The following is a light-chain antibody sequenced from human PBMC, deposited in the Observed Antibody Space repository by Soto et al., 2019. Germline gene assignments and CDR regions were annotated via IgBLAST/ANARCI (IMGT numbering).Light chain of an antibody. Sequence: EVVLTQSPATLSLSPGERATLSCTASQSVSSYLAWYQQKPGRAPRLLIYDASNRATGIPARFSGSGSGTDFTLTISSLQPEDLAVYYCQQRSNWPPFTFGGGTKV. V-gene: IGKV3-11*01. CDR3: QQRSNWPPFT. CDR2: DAS. CDR1: QSVSSY. J-gene: IGKJ4*01.